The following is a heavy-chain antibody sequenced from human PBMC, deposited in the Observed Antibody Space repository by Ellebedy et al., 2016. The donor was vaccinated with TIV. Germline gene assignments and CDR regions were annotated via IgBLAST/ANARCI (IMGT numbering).Heavy chain of an antibody. CDR2: ISSRSNYI. V-gene: IGHV3-21*01. D-gene: IGHD3-22*01. CDR1: GFTFSSYS. CDR3: ARVGFYYDRSGLFDY. J-gene: IGHJ4*02. Sequence: GESLKISCAASGFTFSSYSMNWVRQAPGKGLEWVSSISSRSNYIYYADSVKGRFSISRDNAKNSLYLQMNSLRAEDTVVYYCARVGFYYDRSGLFDYWGQGTLVTVSS.